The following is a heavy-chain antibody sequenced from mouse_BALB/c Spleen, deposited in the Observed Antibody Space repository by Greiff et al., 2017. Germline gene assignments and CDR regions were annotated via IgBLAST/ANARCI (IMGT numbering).Heavy chain of an antibody. J-gene: IGHJ2*01. CDR2: ISSGGSYT. CDR1: GFTFSSYT. D-gene: IGHD2-2*01. V-gene: IGHV5-6-4*01. CDR3: TRGGGYDDYYCDY. Sequence: DVHLVESGGGLVKPGGSLKLSCAASGFTFSSYTMSWVRQTPEKRLEWVATISSGGSYTYYPDSVKGRFTISRDNAKNTLYLQMSSLKSEDTAMYYCTRGGGYDDYYCDYWGQGTTLTVSS.